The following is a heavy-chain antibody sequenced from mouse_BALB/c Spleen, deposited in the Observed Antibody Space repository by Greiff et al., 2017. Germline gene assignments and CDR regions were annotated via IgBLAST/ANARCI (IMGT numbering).Heavy chain of an antibody. CDR2: IWAGGST. J-gene: IGHJ4*01. CDR3: ARANYYGSSSYYAMDY. V-gene: IGHV2-9*02. CDR1: GFSLTSYG. Sequence: VQRVESGPGLVAPSQSLSITCTVSGFSLTSYGVHWVRQPPGKGLEWLGVIWAGGSTNYNSALMSRLSISKDNSKSQVFLKMNSLQTDDTAMYYCARANYYGSSSYYAMDYWGQGTSVTVSS. D-gene: IGHD1-1*01.